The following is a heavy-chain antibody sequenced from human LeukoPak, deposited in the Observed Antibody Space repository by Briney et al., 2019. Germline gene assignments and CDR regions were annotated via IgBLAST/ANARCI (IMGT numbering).Heavy chain of an antibody. CDR2: IYPGDSDT. J-gene: IGHJ4*02. D-gene: IGHD3-10*01. Sequence: GESLKISCKGSGDSCTTNWIAWGRQVPGEGVEGMGSIYPGDSDTRYSPSFEGHVSISADTSISTPCLQWSSLKASDTAMYYCARSYGSGTYSLNWGQGTLVTVSS. V-gene: IGHV5-51*01. CDR1: GDSCTTNW. CDR3: ARSYGSGTYSLN.